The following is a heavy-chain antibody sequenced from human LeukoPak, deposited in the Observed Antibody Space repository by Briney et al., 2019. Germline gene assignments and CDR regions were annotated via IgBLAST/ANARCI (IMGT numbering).Heavy chain of an antibody. CDR2: IYYSGST. Sequence: SETLSLTCTVSGGSISSYYWSWIRQPPGKGLEWIGYIYYSGSTNYNPSLKSRVTISVDTSKNQFSLKLSSVTAADTAVYYWARKLEMATGWGWAFDIWGQGTMVTVSS. CDR3: ARKLEMATGWGWAFDI. D-gene: IGHD5-24*01. V-gene: IGHV4-59*01. CDR1: GGSISSYY. J-gene: IGHJ3*02.